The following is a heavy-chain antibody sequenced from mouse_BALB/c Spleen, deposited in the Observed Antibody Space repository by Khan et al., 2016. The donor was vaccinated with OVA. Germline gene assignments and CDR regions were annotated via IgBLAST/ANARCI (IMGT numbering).Heavy chain of an antibody. CDR2: ISGTGIYT. J-gene: IGHJ3*01. Sequence: EVQLVESGVGLVKPGGSLKLSCAPSGFAFSSYDMSWVRQTPEKRLEWVATISGTGIYTYYPDSVKGRFTISRDNARNTLYLQMSSLRSEDTALYYCARPSYYGNPWFTYWGQGTLVTVSA. CDR3: ARPSYYGNPWFTY. V-gene: IGHV5-9*02. CDR1: GFAFSSYD. D-gene: IGHD2-10*01.